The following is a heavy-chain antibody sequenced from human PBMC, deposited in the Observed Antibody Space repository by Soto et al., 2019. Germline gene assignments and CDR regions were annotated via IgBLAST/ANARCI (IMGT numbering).Heavy chain of an antibody. Sequence: GASVKVSCKASGGTFSSYAISWVRQAPGQGLEWMGGIIPIFGTANYAQKFQGRVTITADESTSTAYMELSSLRSEDTAVYYCASTRALAARAFSIDYWGQGTLVTVSS. V-gene: IGHV1-69*13. CDR1: GGTFSSYA. J-gene: IGHJ4*02. CDR2: IIPIFGTA. CDR3: ASTRALAARAFSIDY. D-gene: IGHD6-6*01.